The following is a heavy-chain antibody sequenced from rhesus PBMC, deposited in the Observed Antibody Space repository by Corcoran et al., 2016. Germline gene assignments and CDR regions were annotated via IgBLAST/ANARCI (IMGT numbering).Heavy chain of an antibody. V-gene: IGHV3-100*02. CDR3: TRDLGIAAAGPVY. CDR1: GFTFSSYE. D-gene: IGHD6S26*01. CDR2: FMESGGTI. J-gene: IGHJ4*01. Sequence: DVQLVESGGGLVKPGGSLRLSCVASGFTFSSYEMHWVRQAPGKGLEWVSVFMESGGTIYYADSVKGRFTISRDNAKNSLCLQMNSLRAEDTAVYYCTRDLGIAAAGPVYWGQGVLVTVSS.